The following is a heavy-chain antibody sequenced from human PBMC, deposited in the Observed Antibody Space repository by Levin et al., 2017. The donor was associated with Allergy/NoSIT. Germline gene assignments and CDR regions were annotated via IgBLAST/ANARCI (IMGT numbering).Heavy chain of an antibody. CDR3: ARDSSRRGVWDAFDI. V-gene: IGHV3-30-3*01. CDR2: ISYDGSNK. CDR1: GFTFSSYA. Sequence: AGGSLRLSCAASGFTFSSYAMHWVRQAPGKGLEWVAVISYDGSNKYYADSVKGRFTISRDNSKNTLYLQMNSLRAEDTAVYYCARDSSRRGVWDAFDIWGQGTMVTVSS. D-gene: IGHD6-13*01. J-gene: IGHJ3*02.